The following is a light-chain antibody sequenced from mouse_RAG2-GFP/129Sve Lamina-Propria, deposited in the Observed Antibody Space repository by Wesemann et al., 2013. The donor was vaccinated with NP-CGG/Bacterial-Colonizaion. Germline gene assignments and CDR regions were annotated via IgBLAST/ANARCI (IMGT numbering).Light chain of an antibody. V-gene: IGKV6-25*01. CDR3: QQWSSNPWT. CDR1: QNVGTA. CDR2: WAS. J-gene: IGKJ1*01. Sequence: DIVMTQSQKFMSTTVGDRVSITCKASQNVGTAVAWYQQKPGQSPKLLIYWASTRHTGVPARFSGSGSGTSYSLTISSMEAEDAATYYCQQWSSNPWTFGGGTKLEIK.